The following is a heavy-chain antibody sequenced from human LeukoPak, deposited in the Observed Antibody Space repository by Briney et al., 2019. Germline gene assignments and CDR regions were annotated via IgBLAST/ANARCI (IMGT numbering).Heavy chain of an antibody. J-gene: IGHJ4*02. V-gene: IGHV4-39*01. Sequence: PSETLSLTCTVSGGSISSSSYYWGWIRQPPGKGLEWIGSIYYSGSTYYNPSLKSRVTISVDTSKNQFSLKLSSVTAADTAVYYCARYSSGWPEPFDYWGQGTLVTVSS. D-gene: IGHD6-19*01. CDR1: GGSISSSSYY. CDR2: IYYSGST. CDR3: ARYSSGWPEPFDY.